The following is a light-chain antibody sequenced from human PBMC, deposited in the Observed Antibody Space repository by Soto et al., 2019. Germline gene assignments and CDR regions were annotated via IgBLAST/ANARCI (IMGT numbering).Light chain of an antibody. J-gene: IGKJ4*01. Sequence: EIVMTQSPATLSVSPGERATLSCRASQSVSGNLAWYQQKPGQAPRLLIDGASTRSTGITARFSGSGSGTEFTLTITSLQSEDFAVYYCQQYNDWPPLTFGGGTKVEIK. CDR2: GAS. CDR1: QSVSGN. V-gene: IGKV3-15*01. CDR3: QQYNDWPPLT.